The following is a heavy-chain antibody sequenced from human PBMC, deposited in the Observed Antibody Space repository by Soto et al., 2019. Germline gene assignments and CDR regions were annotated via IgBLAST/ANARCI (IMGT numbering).Heavy chain of an antibody. CDR3: ARVIVGTTTFVDY. V-gene: IGHV3-48*02. D-gene: IGHD1-26*01. CDR2: ISIGSSTI. Sequence: EVQLVESGGGLVQPGGFLRLSCAASGFTFSSYSMNWVRQAPGKGLEWVSYISIGSSTIYYADSVKGRFTISRDNVKNSLYLQMNSLRDEDTAVYYCARVIVGTTTFVDYWGQGTLVTVSS. J-gene: IGHJ4*02. CDR1: GFTFSSYS.